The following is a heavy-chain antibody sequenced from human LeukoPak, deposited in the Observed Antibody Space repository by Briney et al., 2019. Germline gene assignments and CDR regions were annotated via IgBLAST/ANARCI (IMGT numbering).Heavy chain of an antibody. D-gene: IGHD4-17*01. J-gene: IGHJ3*02. V-gene: IGHV1-69*13. Sequence: GASVKVSCKASGYTFTGYYMHWVRQAPGQGLEWMGGIIPIFGTANYAQKFQGRVTITADESTSTAYMELSSLRSEDTAVYYCAREKDYGDYAVDAFDIWGQGTMVTVSS. CDR2: IIPIFGTA. CDR1: GYTFTGYY. CDR3: AREKDYGDYAVDAFDI.